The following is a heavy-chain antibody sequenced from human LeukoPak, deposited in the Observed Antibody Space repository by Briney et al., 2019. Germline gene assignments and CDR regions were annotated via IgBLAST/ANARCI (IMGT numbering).Heavy chain of an antibody. CDR2: ISGNGGTT. CDR1: GFPFSNYA. J-gene: IGHJ6*02. Sequence: GGSLRLSCVASGFPFSNYAMSWVRQAPGKGLECVSVISGNGGTTNYADSVKGRFTMSRDNSMDTLYLQMNSLRAEDTAVYYCAKAIWFGEFYGMDVWGQGTTVTVSS. V-gene: IGHV3-23*01. D-gene: IGHD3-10*01. CDR3: AKAIWFGEFYGMDV.